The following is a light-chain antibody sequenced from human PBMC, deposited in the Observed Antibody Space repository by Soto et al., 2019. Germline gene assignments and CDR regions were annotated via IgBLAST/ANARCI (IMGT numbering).Light chain of an antibody. J-gene: IGLJ1*01. CDR3: NSYADSNKFV. CDR2: EVS. V-gene: IGLV2-8*01. Sequence: QSVLTQAASVSGSPGQSITISCTGTSSDVGGYNYVSWYQQHPGKAPKLMIYEVSKRPSGVPDRFSGSKSGNTASLTVSGLQAEDEADYYCNSYADSNKFVFGSGTKVTVL. CDR1: SSDVGGYNY.